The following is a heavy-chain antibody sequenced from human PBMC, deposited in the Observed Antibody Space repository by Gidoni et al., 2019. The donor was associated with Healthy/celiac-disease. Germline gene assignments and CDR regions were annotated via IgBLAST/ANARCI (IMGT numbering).Heavy chain of an antibody. J-gene: IGHJ4*02. V-gene: IGHV3-21*01. CDR1: GFTFSSYS. CDR3: ARGRQWELLGALD. D-gene: IGHD1-26*01. CDR2: ISSSSSNI. Sequence: EVLLVESGGGLVKPGGSLRLSCAAYGFTFSSYSMSCVRQAPGEGLEWFSSISSSSSNIYYTDSVKGRFTISRDNAKNSLYLQMNSLRAEDTAVYYCARGRQWELLGALDWGQGTLVTVSS.